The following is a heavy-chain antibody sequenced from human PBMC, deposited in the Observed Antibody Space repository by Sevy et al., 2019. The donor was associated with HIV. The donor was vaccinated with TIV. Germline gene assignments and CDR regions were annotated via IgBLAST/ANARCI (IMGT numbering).Heavy chain of an antibody. CDR1: GFTFSNAR. CDR2: IKSKTDGGTT. J-gene: IGHJ6*03. V-gene: IGHV3-15*01. D-gene: IGHD3-10*01. Sequence: GGYLRLSCAASGFTFSNARMSWVRQAPGKGLEWVGRIKSKTDGGTTDYAAPVKGRFTISRDDSKNTLCLQMNSLKTEDTAVYYCTTRQGYYYGSGSYYNPDYYYYMDVWGKGTTVTVSS. CDR3: TTRQGYYYGSGSYYNPDYYYYMDV.